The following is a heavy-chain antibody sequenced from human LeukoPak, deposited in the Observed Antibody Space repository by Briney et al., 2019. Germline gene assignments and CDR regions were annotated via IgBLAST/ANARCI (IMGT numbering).Heavy chain of an antibody. Sequence: MPSETLSLTCTVSGGSISSYYWSWIRQPPGKGLEWIGYIYYSGSTSYNPSLKSRVTISVDTSKNQFSLKLSSVTAADTAVYYCASAGYYYDSSGYYSAFHYWGQGTLSPSPQ. J-gene: IGHJ4*02. CDR2: IYYSGST. V-gene: IGHV4-59*01. CDR1: GGSISSYY. CDR3: ASAGYYYDSSGYYSAFHY. D-gene: IGHD3-22*01.